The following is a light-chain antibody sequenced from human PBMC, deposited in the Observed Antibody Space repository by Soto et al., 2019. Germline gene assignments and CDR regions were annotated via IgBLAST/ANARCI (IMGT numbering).Light chain of an antibody. V-gene: IGKV3-15*01. CDR3: QQYKNWPPWT. J-gene: IGKJ1*01. CDR1: QSVSSN. CDR2: GAS. Sequence: EIVMTQSPDTLSVSPGERASLSCRASQSVSSNLAWYQQKPGQAPRLLIYGASTRATGIPARFRGSGSGTEFTLTISSLQSEDFAVYYCQQYKNWPPWTFGQGTRVEIK.